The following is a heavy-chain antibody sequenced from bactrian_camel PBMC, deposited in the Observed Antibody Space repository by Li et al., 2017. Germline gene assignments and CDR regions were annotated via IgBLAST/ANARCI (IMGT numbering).Heavy chain of an antibody. V-gene: IGHV3S55*01. D-gene: IGHD6*01. Sequence: VQLVESGGGSVQSGGSLRLSCTDFGRSFEHYCMGWFRQTPENERAGVASIDLSGATTYGDSVKGRFTISRDNAKDTIYLQMNSLKPEDTAVYYCAAVEAAYVTSGINYWGQGTQVTVS. CDR2: IDLSGAT. CDR1: GRSFEHYC. J-gene: IGHJ4*01. CDR3: AAVEAAYVTSGINY.